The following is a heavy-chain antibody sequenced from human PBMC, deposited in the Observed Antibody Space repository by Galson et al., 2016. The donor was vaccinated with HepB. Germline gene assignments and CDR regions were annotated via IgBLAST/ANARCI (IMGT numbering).Heavy chain of an antibody. J-gene: IGHJ4*02. Sequence: PALVKPTQTLTLTCTFSGFSLTTSGLGVGWIRQPPGKAPERLALVYWDDDKRYSPFLKSRLTISRDTSKNQVVLTMTNMAPVDTGTYYCAHLTPYGDNSGYYYFDLWGPGSLVTVSS. CDR2: VYWDDDK. CDR3: AHLTPYGDNSGYYYFDL. V-gene: IGHV2-5*02. D-gene: IGHD3-22*01. CDR1: GFSLTTSGLG.